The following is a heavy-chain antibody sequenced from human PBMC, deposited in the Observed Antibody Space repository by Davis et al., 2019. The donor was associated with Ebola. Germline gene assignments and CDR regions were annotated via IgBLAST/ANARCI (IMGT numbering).Heavy chain of an antibody. CDR2: INRAGGAI. CDR1: GFTFSNAW. V-gene: IGHV3-48*02. D-gene: IGHD3-9*01. CDR3: ARDNDWAFDY. J-gene: IGHJ4*02. Sequence: GESLKISCAASGFTFSNAWMNWVRQAPGKGLEMISHINRAGGAIYYADSVRGRFTISRDNAKRSLYLEMNSLRDEDTAMYYCARDNDWAFDYWGQGTLVTVSS.